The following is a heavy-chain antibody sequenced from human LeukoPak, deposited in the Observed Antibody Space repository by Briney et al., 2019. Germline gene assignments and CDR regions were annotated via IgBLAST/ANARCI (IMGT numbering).Heavy chain of an antibody. CDR2: INHSGST. Sequence: SETLSLTCAVYGGSFSGYYWSWIRQPPGKGLEWIGEINHSGSTNYNPSLKSRVTISVDPSKNQFSLKLSSVTAADTAVYYCARGKRGYSSSWYDYWGQGTLVTVSS. D-gene: IGHD6-13*01. CDR1: GGSFSGYY. V-gene: IGHV4-34*01. J-gene: IGHJ4*02. CDR3: ARGKRGYSSSWYDY.